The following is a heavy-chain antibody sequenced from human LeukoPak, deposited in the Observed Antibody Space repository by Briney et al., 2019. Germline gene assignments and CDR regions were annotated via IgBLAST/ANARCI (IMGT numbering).Heavy chain of an antibody. CDR3: ARDSDQLYYFDY. CDR1: GFTFDDYG. J-gene: IGHJ4*02. D-gene: IGHD2-2*01. V-gene: IGHV3-20*04. Sequence: GGSLRLSCAASGFTFDDYGMSWVRQAPGKGLEWVSGINWNGGSTGYADSVKGRFTISRDNAKNSLYLQMNSLRAEGTALYYCARDSDQLYYFDYWGQGTLVTVSS. CDR2: INWNGGST.